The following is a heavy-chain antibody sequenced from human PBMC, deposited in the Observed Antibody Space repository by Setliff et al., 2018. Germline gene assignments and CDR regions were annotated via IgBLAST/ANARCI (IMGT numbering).Heavy chain of an antibody. D-gene: IGHD2-15*01. J-gene: IGHJ4*02. V-gene: IGHV3-23*01. CDR2: ISGSAQTT. CDR3: AKRGPYCSGGTCHYYFDY. CDR1: GFTFSSYA. Sequence: QAGGSLRLSCAASGFTFSSYAITWVRQAPGKGLEWVSTISGSAQTTYYADSVKGRFTISRDNSKNTVYLEMNSLRAEDTAVYYCAKRGPYCSGGTCHYYFDYWGQGTLVTVSS.